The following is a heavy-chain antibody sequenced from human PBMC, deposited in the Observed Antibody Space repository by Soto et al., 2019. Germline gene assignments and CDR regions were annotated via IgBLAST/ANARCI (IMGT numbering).Heavy chain of an antibody. Sequence: PSETLSLTCAVYGGSFSGYYWSWFRQPPGKGLEWIGEINHSGSTNYNPSLKSRVTISVDTSKNQFSLKLSSVTAADTAVYYCARVVFWSGYYPRWFDPWGQGTLVTVSS. V-gene: IGHV4-34*01. J-gene: IGHJ5*02. CDR2: INHSGST. CDR3: ARVVFWSGYYPRWFDP. CDR1: GGSFSGYY. D-gene: IGHD3-3*01.